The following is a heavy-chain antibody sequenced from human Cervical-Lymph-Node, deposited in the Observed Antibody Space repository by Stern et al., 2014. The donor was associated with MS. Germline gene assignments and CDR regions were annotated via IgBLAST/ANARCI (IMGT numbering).Heavy chain of an antibody. CDR1: GVSITSDAYY. CDR3: ARHDRIALGTAIGN. J-gene: IGHJ4*02. CDR2: ISHSGTT. D-gene: IGHD2-21*02. V-gene: IGHV4-39*01. Sequence: QVQLQESGPGLVRPSETLSLICSVSGVSITSDAYYWGWVRQSPGQGLEWIGRISHSGTTFYKPSLKSRVTISGDPSRKDFSLNLRSVTAADTALYFCARHDRIALGTAIGNWGQGTLVTVSP.